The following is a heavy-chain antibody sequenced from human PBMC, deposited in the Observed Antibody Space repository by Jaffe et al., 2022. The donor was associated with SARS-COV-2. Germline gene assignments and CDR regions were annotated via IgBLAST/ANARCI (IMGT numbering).Heavy chain of an antibody. CDR2: INHSGST. V-gene: IGHV4-34*01. Sequence: QVQLQQWGAGLLKPSETLSLTCAVYGGSFSGYYWSWIRQPPGKGLEWIGEINHSGSTNYNPSLKSRVTISVDTSKNQFSLKLSSVTAADTAVYYCARTPHKLWFGRWSFDPWGQGTLVTVSS. CDR3: ARTPHKLWFGRWSFDP. J-gene: IGHJ5*02. D-gene: IGHD3-10*01. CDR1: GGSFSGYY.